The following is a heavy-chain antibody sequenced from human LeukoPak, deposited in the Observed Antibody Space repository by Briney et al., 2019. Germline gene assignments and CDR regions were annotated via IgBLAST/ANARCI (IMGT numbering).Heavy chain of an antibody. J-gene: IGHJ1*01. CDR3: ARGGPSERYSEYFQH. D-gene: IGHD3-9*01. CDR2: IIPILGIA. CDR1: GGTFSSYA. V-gene: IGHV1-69*04. Sequence: GASAKVSCKASGGTFSSYAISWVRQAPGQGLEWMGRIIPILGIANYAQKFQGRVTITADKSTSTAYMELSSLRSEDTAVYYCARGGPSERYSEYFQHWGQGTLVTVSS.